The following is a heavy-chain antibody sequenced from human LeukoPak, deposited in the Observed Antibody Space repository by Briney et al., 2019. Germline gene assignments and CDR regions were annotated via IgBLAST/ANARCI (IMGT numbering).Heavy chain of an antibody. Sequence: SETLSLTCTVSGGSISSGGYFWSWIRQHPGKGLEWIGYIYYSGSTYYNPSLKSRVTISVDTSKNQFSLKLSSVTAADTAVYCCARGHNYDYVWGSYRYKVDWFDPWGQGTLVTVSS. D-gene: IGHD3-16*02. V-gene: IGHV4-31*03. CDR1: GGSISSGGYF. CDR3: ARGHNYDYVWGSYRYKVDWFDP. CDR2: IYYSGST. J-gene: IGHJ5*02.